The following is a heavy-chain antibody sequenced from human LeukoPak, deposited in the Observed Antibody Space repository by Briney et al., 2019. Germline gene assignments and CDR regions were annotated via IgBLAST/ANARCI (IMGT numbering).Heavy chain of an antibody. D-gene: IGHD1-26*01. J-gene: IGHJ4*02. Sequence: GASVKVSCKASGYTLTSYGISWVRQAPGQGLEWMGWICAYNGNTNYAQKLQGRVTMTTDTSTSTAYMELRSLRSDDTAVYYCASSFSGSYYGMDYFDYWGQGTLVTVSS. CDR3: ASSFSGSYYGMDYFDY. CDR1: GYTLTSYG. V-gene: IGHV1-18*01. CDR2: ICAYNGNT.